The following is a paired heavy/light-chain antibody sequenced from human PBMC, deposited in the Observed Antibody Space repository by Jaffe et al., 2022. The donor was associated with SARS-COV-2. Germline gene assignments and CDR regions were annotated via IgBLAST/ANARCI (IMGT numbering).Heavy chain of an antibody. J-gene: IGHJ6*02. V-gene: IGHV4-39*01. D-gene: IGHD3-3*01. Sequence: QLQLQESGPGLMKSSETLSLTCSVSGGSISRSSYYWGWIRQPPGRGLEWIGGFYHLGSTYYNPSLKSRVTISVDTSKNQFSLKLSSVTAGDTAVYYCASLPFLEWPVWGQGTTVTVSS. CDR3: ASLPFLEWPV. CDR2: FYHLGST. CDR1: GGSISRSSYY.
Light chain of an antibody. V-gene: IGLV3-25*03. J-gene: IGLJ3*02. CDR3: QSADSSGPWV. CDR2: KDT. CDR1: ALPKLY. Sequence: SSELTQTPSVSLSPGQTARITCSGDALPKLYTYWYQQKPGQAPKLVMYKDTERPSGIPERFSGSRSGTTVTLIIGGVQAEDEGDYYCQSADSSGPWVFGGGTKLTVL.